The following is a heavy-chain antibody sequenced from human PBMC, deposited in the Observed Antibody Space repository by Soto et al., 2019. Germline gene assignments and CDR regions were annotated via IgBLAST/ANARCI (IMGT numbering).Heavy chain of an antibody. V-gene: IGHV3-30*18. D-gene: IGHD3-16*01. CDR2: ISYDGSIK. CDR1: GFTFSSYG. J-gene: IGHJ4*02. Sequence: QVQLVESGGGVVQPGRSLRLSCAASGFTFSSYGMHWVRQAPGKGLEWVAVISYDGSIKYYVDPVKGRVTISRDNSKKKLSREMGSLRAEDTAVYYCAKDRVQLRLGEITWTCCDNWGQGALVTVSS. CDR3: AKDRVQLRLGEITWTCCDN.